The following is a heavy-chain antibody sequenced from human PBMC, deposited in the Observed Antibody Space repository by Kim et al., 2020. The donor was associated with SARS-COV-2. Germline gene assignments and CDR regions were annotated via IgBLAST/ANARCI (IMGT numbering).Heavy chain of an antibody. CDR3: ARGLS. Sequence: SIHYSGRTYYNTSLKRRVTISVDTSKNQFSLKLSSVTAADAAVYYCARGLSWGQGTLVTVSS. CDR2: IHYSGRT. J-gene: IGHJ4*02. V-gene: IGHV4-39*01.